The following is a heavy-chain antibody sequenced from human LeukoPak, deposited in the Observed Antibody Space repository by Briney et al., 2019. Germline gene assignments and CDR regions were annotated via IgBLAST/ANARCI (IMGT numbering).Heavy chain of an antibody. Sequence: ASVKVSCKASGYTFTGYYMHWVRQAPGQGLEWMGWINPNSGGTNYAQKFQGRVTMTRDTSISTAYMELSRLRSDDTAVYYCAREHGIAAAGTVDYWGQGTLVTVSS. CDR3: AREHGIAAAGTVDY. D-gene: IGHD6-13*01. CDR1: GYTFTGYY. J-gene: IGHJ4*02. V-gene: IGHV1-2*02. CDR2: INPNSGGT.